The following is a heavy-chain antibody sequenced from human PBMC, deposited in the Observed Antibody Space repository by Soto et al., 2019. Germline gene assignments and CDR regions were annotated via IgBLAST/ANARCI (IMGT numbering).Heavy chain of an antibody. CDR3: ARGLLSLGELSLTRYYFDY. CDR1: GYY. Sequence: SETLSLTCAVSGYYWSWIRQPPGKGLEWIGEINHSGSTNYNPSLKSRVTISVDTSKNQFSLKLSSVTAADTAVYYCARGLLSLGELSLTRYYFDYWGQGTLVTVSS. D-gene: IGHD3-16*02. V-gene: IGHV4-34*01. J-gene: IGHJ4*02. CDR2: INHSGST.